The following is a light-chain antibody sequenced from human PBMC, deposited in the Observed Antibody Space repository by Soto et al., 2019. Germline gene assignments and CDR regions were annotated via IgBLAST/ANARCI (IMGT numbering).Light chain of an antibody. Sequence: EIVLTQSPGTLSLSPGERATLSCRASQSVSSSYLAWYQQKPGQTPRLLIYGASSTATGIPDSFSGSGSGTDVTLTISRLEPEDFAVYYCQQYGGSVVTFGGGTKVEIK. CDR3: QQYGGSVVT. CDR1: QSVSSSY. J-gene: IGKJ4*01. CDR2: GAS. V-gene: IGKV3-20*01.